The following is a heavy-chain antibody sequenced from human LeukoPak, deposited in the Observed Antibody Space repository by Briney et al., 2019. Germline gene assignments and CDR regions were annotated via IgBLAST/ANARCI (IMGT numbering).Heavy chain of an antibody. CDR2: ISSSSSYI. Sequence: GGSLRLSCAASGFTFSSYSMNWVRQAPGKGLEWVSSISSSSSYIYYADSVKGRFTISRDNAKNSLYLQMNSLRAEDTAVYYCARQMIWQWLLPRPNDAFDIWGQGTMVTVSS. CDR3: ARQMIWQWLLPRPNDAFDI. D-gene: IGHD6-19*01. V-gene: IGHV3-21*01. CDR1: GFTFSSYS. J-gene: IGHJ3*02.